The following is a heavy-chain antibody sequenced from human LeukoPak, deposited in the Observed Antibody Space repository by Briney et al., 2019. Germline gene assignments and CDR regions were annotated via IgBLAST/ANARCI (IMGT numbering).Heavy chain of an antibody. Sequence: PSQTLSLTCTVSGGSVSSGGYYWSWIRQPPGKGLEWIGEINHSGSTNYNPSLKSRVTISVDTSKNQFSLKPSSVTAADTAVYYCARGLPSSGYYDSSGYQYYFDYWGQGTLVTVSS. CDR3: ARGLPSSGYYDSSGYQYYFDY. CDR2: INHSGST. V-gene: IGHV4-34*01. D-gene: IGHD3-22*01. CDR1: GGSVSSGGYY. J-gene: IGHJ4*02.